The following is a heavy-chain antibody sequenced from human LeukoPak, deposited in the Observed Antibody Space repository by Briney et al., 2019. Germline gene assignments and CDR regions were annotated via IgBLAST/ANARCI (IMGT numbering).Heavy chain of an antibody. D-gene: IGHD4-17*01. V-gene: IGHV4-39*07. CDR2: IDYSGST. Sequence: SETLSLTCTVSGGSISSSSYYWGWIRQPPGKGLEGIGSIDYSGSTNYNPSLKSRVTISVDTSKNQFSLKLSSVTAADTAVYYCARGGRPPTADYWGQGTLVAVS. J-gene: IGHJ4*02. CDR1: GGSISSSSYY. CDR3: ARGGRPPTADY.